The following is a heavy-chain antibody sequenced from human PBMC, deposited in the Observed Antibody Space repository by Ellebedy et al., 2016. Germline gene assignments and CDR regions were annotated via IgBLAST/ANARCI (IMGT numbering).Heavy chain of an antibody. CDR1: GYTFTSYG. V-gene: IGHV1-18*04. D-gene: IGHD5-24*01. CDR3: ARDGYNYVYYYYYYGMDV. J-gene: IGHJ6*02. Sequence: ASVKVSCKASGYTFTSYGISWVRQAPGQGLEWMGWISAYNGNTNYAQKLQGRVTMTTDTSTSTAYMELRSLGSDDTAVYYCARDGYNYVYYYYYYGMDVWGQGTTVTVSS. CDR2: ISAYNGNT.